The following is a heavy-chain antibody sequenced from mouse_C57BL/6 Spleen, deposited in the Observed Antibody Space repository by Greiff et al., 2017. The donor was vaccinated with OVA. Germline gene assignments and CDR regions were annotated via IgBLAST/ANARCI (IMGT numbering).Heavy chain of an antibody. CDR2: ISNLAYSI. D-gene: IGHD1-1*01. CDR3: ARHEDYGSSWDWFAY. V-gene: IGHV5-15*01. Sequence: EVKLVESGGGLVQPGGSLKLSCAASGFTFSDYGMAWVRQAPRKGPEWVAFISNLAYSIYYADTVTGRFTISRENAKNTLYLEMSSLRSEDTAMYYCARHEDYGSSWDWFAYWGQGTLVTVSA. CDR1: GFTFSDYG. J-gene: IGHJ3*01.